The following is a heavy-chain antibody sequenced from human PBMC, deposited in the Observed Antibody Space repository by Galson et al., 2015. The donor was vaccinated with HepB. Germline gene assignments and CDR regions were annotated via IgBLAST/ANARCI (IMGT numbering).Heavy chain of an antibody. V-gene: IGHV5-51*01. CDR1: GYNFTNYW. Sequence: QSGAEVKKPGESLKISCQGSGYNFTNYWIGWVRQMPGRGPEWMGTIHPGDSDIIYSPSFQGQVTISADKSIRAAYLQWSSLKASDTAMYYCSRLRGGDYALDYWGQGTLVTVSS. CDR3: SRLRGGDYALDY. CDR2: IHPGDSDI. D-gene: IGHD4-17*01. J-gene: IGHJ4*02.